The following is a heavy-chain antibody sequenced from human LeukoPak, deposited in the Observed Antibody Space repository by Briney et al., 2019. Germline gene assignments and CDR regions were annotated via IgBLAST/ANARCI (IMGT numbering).Heavy chain of an antibody. D-gene: IGHD3-22*01. CDR1: GFTFSSYG. J-gene: IGHJ3*02. V-gene: IGHV3-30*03. Sequence: GGSLRLSCAASGFTFSSYGMLWVRQAPGKGLEWVAVISYDGSNKYYADSVKGRFTISRDNSKNTLYLQMNSLRAEDTAVYYCARHPYYYDSSGYYRAFDIWGQGTMVTVSS. CDR3: ARHPYYYDSSGYYRAFDI. CDR2: ISYDGSNK.